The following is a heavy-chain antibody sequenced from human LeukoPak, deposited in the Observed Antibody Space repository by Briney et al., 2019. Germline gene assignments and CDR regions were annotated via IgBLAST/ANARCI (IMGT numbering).Heavy chain of an antibody. CDR3: ARDYSSSWPSAYNWFDP. Sequence: ASVKVSCKASGYTFTSYGISSVRRAPGQGLEWMGWISAYNGNTNYAQKLQGRVTMTTDTSTSTAYMELRSLRSDDTAVYYCARDYSSSWPSAYNWFDPWGQGTLVTVSS. CDR1: GYTFTSYG. CDR2: ISAYNGNT. D-gene: IGHD6-13*01. J-gene: IGHJ5*02. V-gene: IGHV1-18*01.